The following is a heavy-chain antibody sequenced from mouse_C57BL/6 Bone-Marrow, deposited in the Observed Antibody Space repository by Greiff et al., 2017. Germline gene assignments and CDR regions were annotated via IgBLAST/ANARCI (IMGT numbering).Heavy chain of an antibody. Sequence: QVQLQQPGAELVKPGASVTLSCKASGYTFTSYWMHWVKQRPGRGLAWIGSIDPNSGGTKYNETFKSKATLTVDQPSSTGYMQISSLTSEDSAVXECARFDYGSSHWYFDVWGTGTTVTVSS. V-gene: IGHV1-72*01. D-gene: IGHD1-1*01. J-gene: IGHJ1*03. CDR2: IDPNSGGT. CDR1: GYTFTSYW. CDR3: ARFDYGSSHWYFDV.